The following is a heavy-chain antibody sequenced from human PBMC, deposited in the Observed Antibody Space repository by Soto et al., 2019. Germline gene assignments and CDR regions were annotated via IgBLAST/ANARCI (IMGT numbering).Heavy chain of an antibody. CDR2: ISGSGGMT. J-gene: IGHJ4*02. CDR3: AKTIYGGNPGGGDY. D-gene: IGHD4-17*01. V-gene: IGHV3-23*01. CDR1: GFTFSTYA. Sequence: EVQLLESGGGLVQPGGSLRLSCTASGFTFSTYAMAWVRQAPGKGLEWASAISGSGGMTYYADSVKGRFTISRDNSKNTLYLLINSLRAEDTAVYYCAKTIYGGNPGGGDYWGQGTLVTVSS.